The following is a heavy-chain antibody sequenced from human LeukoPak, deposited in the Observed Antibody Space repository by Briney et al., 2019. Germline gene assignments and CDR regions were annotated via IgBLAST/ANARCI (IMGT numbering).Heavy chain of an antibody. Sequence: ASVKVSCKAPGYTFNSYGVSWVRQAPGQGLEWMGWISAYNGNTNYAQNLQGRVTMTTDTSTSTAYMELRSLRSDDTAVYYCARDGSSGGYFDYWGQGTLVTVSS. D-gene: IGHD6-6*01. V-gene: IGHV1-18*01. CDR1: GYTFNSYG. J-gene: IGHJ4*02. CDR3: ARDGSSGGYFDY. CDR2: ISAYNGNT.